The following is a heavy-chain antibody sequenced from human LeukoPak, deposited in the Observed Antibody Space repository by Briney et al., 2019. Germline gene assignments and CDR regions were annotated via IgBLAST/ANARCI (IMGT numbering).Heavy chain of an antibody. CDR3: ASRPLRSYYYGMDV. J-gene: IGHJ6*02. Sequence: SVKVSCKASGFTFTSSAMQWVRQARGQRLEWIGWIVVGSGNTNYAQKFQERVTITRDMSTSTAYMELSSLRSEDTAVYYCASRPLRSYYYGMDVWGQGTTVTVSS. CDR2: IVVGSGNT. CDR1: GFTFTSSA. D-gene: IGHD3-16*01. V-gene: IGHV1-58*02.